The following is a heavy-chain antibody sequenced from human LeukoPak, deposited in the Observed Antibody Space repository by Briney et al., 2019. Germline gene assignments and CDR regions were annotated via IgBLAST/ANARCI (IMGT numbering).Heavy chain of an antibody. CDR2: IRIKAYGGTT. CDR1: GFTFCDYA. V-gene: IGHV3-49*04. CDR3: SIPSGSYYGDYYFDY. J-gene: IGHJ4*02. Sequence: GRSLRLSCTASGFTFCDYAMSWVRQAPRKGLEWGGVIRIKAYGGTTEYAASVKGRFTISRDDSKGIAYLHMSSLKTGDTAVYYCSIPSGSYYGDYYFDYWGQGTLVTVSS. D-gene: IGHD1-26*01.